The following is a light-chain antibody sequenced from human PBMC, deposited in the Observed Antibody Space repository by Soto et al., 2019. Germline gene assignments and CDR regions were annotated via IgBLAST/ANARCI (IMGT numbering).Light chain of an antibody. CDR3: QQGSSSPLT. CDR1: QTISTY. J-gene: IGKJ4*01. V-gene: IGKV1-39*01. CDR2: AAS. Sequence: DIQMTQSPSSLSASVGDRVTITCRASQTISTYLNWYQQRPGKDPKVLIYAASSLQSGVPSRFSGSGDGTEFTLTISGRQPEDFATYYCQQGSSSPLTFGGGTRLEI.